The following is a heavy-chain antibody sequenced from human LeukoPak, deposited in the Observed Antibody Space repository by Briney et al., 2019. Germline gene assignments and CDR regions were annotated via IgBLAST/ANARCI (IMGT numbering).Heavy chain of an antibody. CDR1: GGSFSGYY. CDR3: ARGSPANDYGDYGNWSDP. CDR2: INHSGST. D-gene: IGHD4-17*01. J-gene: IGHJ5*02. Sequence: SETLSLTCAVYGGSFSGYYWSWIRQPPGKGLEWIGEINHSGSTNYNPSLKSRVTISVDTSKNQFSLKLSSVTAADTAVYYCARGSPANDYGDYGNWSDPWGQGTLVTVSS. V-gene: IGHV4-34*01.